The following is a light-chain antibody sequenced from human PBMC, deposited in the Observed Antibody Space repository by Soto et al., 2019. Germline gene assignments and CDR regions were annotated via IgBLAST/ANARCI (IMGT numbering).Light chain of an antibody. CDR2: GAS. V-gene: IGKV3-15*01. J-gene: IGKJ3*01. Sequence: EIVMTQSPATLSVSPGERATLSCRASQSVSSNLAWYQQKPGQDPRLLIYGASTRATGIPARFSGSGSGTEFNLTISSLQSEDFGLYYCQQYKTWPPLFGPGTKLDIK. CDR3: QQYKTWPPL. CDR1: QSVSSN.